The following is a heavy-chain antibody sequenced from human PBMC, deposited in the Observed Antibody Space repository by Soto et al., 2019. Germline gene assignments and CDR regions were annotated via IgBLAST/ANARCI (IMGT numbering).Heavy chain of an antibody. Sequence: EVQLLGSGGGLVQPGGSLRLSCAASGFIFSNYAMSWVRQAPGKGLEWVSVISGSGGSTYYADSVKGRFTISRDNSKSTMHPQMNSLRVEDTATYFCAKQGDYYCSGGNCYLGYFQHWGQGTLVTVSS. CDR2: ISGSGGST. V-gene: IGHV3-23*01. CDR1: GFIFSNYA. D-gene: IGHD2-15*01. CDR3: AKQGDYYCSGGNCYLGYFQH. J-gene: IGHJ1*01.